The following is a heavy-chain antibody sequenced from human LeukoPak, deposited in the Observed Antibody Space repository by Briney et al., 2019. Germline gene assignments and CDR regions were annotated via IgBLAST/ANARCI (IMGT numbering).Heavy chain of an antibody. CDR1: GDPITSYY. CDR2: IYYSGIT. D-gene: IGHD4-23*01. J-gene: IGHJ4*02. Sequence: SETLSLTCTVSGDPITSYYWSWIRQPPGKGLEWIGYIYYSGITNYNPSLKSRVTISVDTSKNQFSLKLSSVTAADTAVYYCMRDFYGGKDYWGQGTLVTVSS. CDR3: MRDFYGGKDY. V-gene: IGHV4-59*01.